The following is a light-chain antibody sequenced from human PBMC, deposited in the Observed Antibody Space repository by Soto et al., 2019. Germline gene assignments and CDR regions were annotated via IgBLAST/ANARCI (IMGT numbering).Light chain of an antibody. CDR1: QSIGNY. CDR2: ATS. J-gene: IGKJ3*01. V-gene: IGKV3-11*01. Sequence: EVVLTQSPATLSLSPGEGATLSCRASQSIGNYLAWYQQKPGQAPRLLIYATSIRAAGIPARFSGSGSGTDFTLNISSLEPEDFAVYYCQQRSSWPFTFGPGTKVDIK. CDR3: QQRSSWPFT.